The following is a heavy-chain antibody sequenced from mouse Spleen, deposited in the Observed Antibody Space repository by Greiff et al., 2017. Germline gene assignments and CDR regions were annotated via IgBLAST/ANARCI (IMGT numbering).Heavy chain of an antibody. CDR3: ARDYYDGSYGLYYAMDY. CDR2: INPSNGGT. CDR1: GYTFTSYW. V-gene: IGHV1-53*01. J-gene: IGHJ4*01. Sequence: QVQLQQSGTELVKPGASVKLSCKASGYTFTSYWMHWVKQRPGQGLEWIGNINPSNGGTNYNEKFKSKATLTVDKSSSTAYMQLSSLTSEDSAVYYCARDYYDGSYGLYYAMDYWGQGTSVTVSS. D-gene: IGHD1-1*01.